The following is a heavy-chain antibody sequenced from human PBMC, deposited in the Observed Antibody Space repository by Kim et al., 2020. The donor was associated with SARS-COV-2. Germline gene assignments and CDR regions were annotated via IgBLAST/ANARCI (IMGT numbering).Heavy chain of an antibody. CDR3: ARASYCGGDCFRDYYYYYYGMDV. CDR2: ISSSSSYI. Sequence: GGSLRLSCAASGFTFSSYSMNWVRQAPGKGLEWVSSISSSSSYIYYADSVKGRFTISRDNAKNSLYLQMNSLRAEDTAVYYCARASYCGGDCFRDYYYYYYGMDVWGQGTTVTVSS. CDR1: GFTFSSYS. D-gene: IGHD2-21*02. J-gene: IGHJ6*02. V-gene: IGHV3-21*01.